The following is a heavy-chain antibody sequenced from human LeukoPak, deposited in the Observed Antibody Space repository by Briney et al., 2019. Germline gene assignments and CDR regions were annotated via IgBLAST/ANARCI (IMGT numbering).Heavy chain of an antibody. D-gene: IGHD6-13*01. CDR1: GGSISSYY. CDR3: ARHTSSWYGDYYFDY. CDR2: IHYSGST. J-gene: IGHJ4*02. V-gene: IGHV4-59*08. Sequence: PSETLSLTCTVSGGSISSYYWSWIRQPPGEGLEWIGYIHYSGSTNYNPSLKSRVTISVDTSKNQFSLKLSSVTAADTAVYYCARHTSSWYGDYYFDYWGQGTLVTVSS.